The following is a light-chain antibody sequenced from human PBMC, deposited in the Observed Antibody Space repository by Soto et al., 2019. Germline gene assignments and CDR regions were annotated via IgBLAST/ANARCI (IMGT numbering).Light chain of an antibody. CDR1: SGDVGAYNY. Sequence: QSVLTQPASVSGSPGQSITISCTGTSGDVGAYNYVCWYQQYPGKAPRLIIYEVTNRPSGVSNRFSGSKSGNTASLSISGLQAEDEADYYCSSFRNGNSHVFGTGTKLTVL. CDR3: SSFRNGNSHV. V-gene: IGLV2-14*03. J-gene: IGLJ1*01. CDR2: EVT.